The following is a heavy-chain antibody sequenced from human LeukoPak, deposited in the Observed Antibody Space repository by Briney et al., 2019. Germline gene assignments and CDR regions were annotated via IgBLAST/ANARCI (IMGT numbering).Heavy chain of an antibody. D-gene: IGHD4-23*01. J-gene: IGHJ6*03. V-gene: IGHV3-43D*03. CDR3: AKAAYGGSYYMDV. Sequence: GGSLRLSCAASGFTFDDYAMHWVRQAPGKGLEWVSLISWDGGSTYYADSVKGRFTISRDNSKNSLYLQMNSLRAENTALYYCAKAAYGGSYYMDVWGKGTTVTVSS. CDR1: GFTFDDYA. CDR2: ISWDGGST.